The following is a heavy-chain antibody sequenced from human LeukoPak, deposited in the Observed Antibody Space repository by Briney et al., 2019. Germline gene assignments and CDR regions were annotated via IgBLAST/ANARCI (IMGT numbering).Heavy chain of an antibody. D-gene: IGHD1-26*01. CDR3: ARGSYRLNWFDP. CDR1: GGSISSGSYY. Sequence: PSETLSLTCTVSGGSISSGSYYWSWIRQPAGKGLEWIGRIYTSGSTNYNPSLKSRVTISVDTSKNQFSLKLSSVTAADTAVYYCARGSYRLNWFDPWGQGTLVTVSS. CDR2: IYTSGST. J-gene: IGHJ5*02. V-gene: IGHV4-61*02.